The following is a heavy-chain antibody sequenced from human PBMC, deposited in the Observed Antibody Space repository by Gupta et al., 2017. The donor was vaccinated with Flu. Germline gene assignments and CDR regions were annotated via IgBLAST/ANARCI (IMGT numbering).Heavy chain of an antibody. J-gene: IGHJ1*01. CDR1: GGSLSGYY. V-gene: IGHV4-34*12. CDR2: IIYSGST. Sequence: AVYGGSLSGYYWSWIRQPPGKGLEWIGEIIYSGSTKYNPSLKSRVTTSVDTSKNQFSLKLSSVTAADTAVYYCARTRGKGTAFQHWGQGTLVTVSS. D-gene: IGHD1-1*01. CDR3: ARTRGKGTAFQH.